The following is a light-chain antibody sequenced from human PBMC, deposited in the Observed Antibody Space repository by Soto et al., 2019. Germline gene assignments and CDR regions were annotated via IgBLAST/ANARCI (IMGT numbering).Light chain of an antibody. CDR3: QKYNSASFT. CDR2: AAS. J-gene: IGKJ3*01. CDR1: QGISNY. Sequence: DIQMTQSPSSQSASVGDRVAITCRASQGISNYLAWYQQKPGKVPKLLIYAASTLQSGVPSRFSGSGSGTDFTLTISSLQPEYVATYYCQKYNSASFTFGPGTKVDIK. V-gene: IGKV1-27*01.